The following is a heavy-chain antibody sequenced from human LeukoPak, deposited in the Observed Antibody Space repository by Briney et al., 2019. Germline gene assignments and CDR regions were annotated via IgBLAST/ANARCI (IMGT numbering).Heavy chain of an antibody. Sequence: GGSLRLSCAASGFTFSSYAMHWVRQAPGKGLEWVAVISYDGSNKYYADSVKGRFTISRDNSKSTLYLQMNSLKSEDTAVYYCTTYGSGRKFDYWGQGILVTVSS. D-gene: IGHD3-10*01. CDR3: TTYGSGRKFDY. V-gene: IGHV3-30*04. J-gene: IGHJ4*02. CDR2: ISYDGSNK. CDR1: GFTFSSYA.